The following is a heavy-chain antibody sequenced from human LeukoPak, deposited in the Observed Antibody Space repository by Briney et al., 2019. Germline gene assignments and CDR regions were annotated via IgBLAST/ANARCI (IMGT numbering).Heavy chain of an antibody. CDR1: GFTFSDYY. V-gene: IGHV3-11*01. J-gene: IGHJ2*01. D-gene: IGHD3-9*01. CDR3: ARPHYEILTGYYWYFDL. CDR2: ISSSGNTI. Sequence: PGGSLRLSCAASGFTFSDYYMSWIRQAPGKGLEWISYISSSGNTIYYADSVKGRFTISRDNAKNSLFLQMNGLRAEDTAVYYCARPHYEILTGYYWYFDLWGRGTLVTVSS.